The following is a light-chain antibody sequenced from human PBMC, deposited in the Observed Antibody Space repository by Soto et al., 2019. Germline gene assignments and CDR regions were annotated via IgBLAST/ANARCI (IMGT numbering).Light chain of an antibody. Sequence: EIVMTQSPATLSVSPGERATLSCRASQSVSSNLAWYQQKPGQAPRRLIYGASTRATGIPARFSGRGSGTEFTLTISSLQSEDFAVYYCQQYNNWLGTFGQGTKVEIK. CDR2: GAS. J-gene: IGKJ1*01. CDR3: QQYNNWLGT. V-gene: IGKV3-15*01. CDR1: QSVSSN.